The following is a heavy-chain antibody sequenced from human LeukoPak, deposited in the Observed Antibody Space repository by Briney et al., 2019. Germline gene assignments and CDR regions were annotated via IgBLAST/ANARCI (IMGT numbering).Heavy chain of an antibody. CDR1: GYTFPSYF. Sequence: ASVKVSCKASGYTFPSYFMHWVRQAPGQGLEWMGIINPTGGSTTYAQKFQGRVTMTRDTSTSTVYMELSSLRSDDTAVYYCARDGPTYSSSWWLFDYWGQGTLVTVSS. J-gene: IGHJ4*02. D-gene: IGHD6-13*01. V-gene: IGHV1-46*01. CDR2: INPTGGST. CDR3: ARDGPTYSSSWWLFDY.